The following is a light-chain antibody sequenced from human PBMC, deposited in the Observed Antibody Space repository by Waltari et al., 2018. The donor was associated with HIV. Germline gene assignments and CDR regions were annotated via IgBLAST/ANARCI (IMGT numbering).Light chain of an antibody. V-gene: IGLV2-23*02. Sequence: QSALTQPASVSGSPGQSITISCTGTSSNVGSDDLVSWYQQNPGEAPKLISYEVTKRPSGFSIRFSGSKSGNTASLTISGLQAEDEADYYCCSCPRSGIRYVFGTGTKVTVL. CDR3: CSCPRSGIRYV. CDR2: EVT. CDR1: SSNVGSDDL. J-gene: IGLJ1*01.